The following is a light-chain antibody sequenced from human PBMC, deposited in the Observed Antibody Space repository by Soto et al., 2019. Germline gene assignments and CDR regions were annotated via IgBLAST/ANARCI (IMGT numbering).Light chain of an antibody. V-gene: IGKV2-30*01. CDR1: QSLVYTNGNTY. Sequence: DVVVTQSPLSLPVTLGQPASISCRSSQSLVYTNGNTYLAWFQQRPGQSPRRLIYKVSIRDSGVPDRFSGSGSGTEFTLTISRVEAEDVGVYYCMQRTHWPRTFGQGTKVEIK. J-gene: IGKJ1*01. CDR3: MQRTHWPRT. CDR2: KVS.